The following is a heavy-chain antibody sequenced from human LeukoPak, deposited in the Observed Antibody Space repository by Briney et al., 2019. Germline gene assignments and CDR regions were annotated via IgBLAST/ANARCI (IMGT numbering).Heavy chain of an antibody. D-gene: IGHD3-10*01. J-gene: IGHJ4*02. CDR1: GITFSSYG. V-gene: IGHV3-30*02. CDR2: IRYDGSHK. Sequence: GGSLRLSCAASGITFSSYGMHWVRQAPGKGLEWVAFIRYDGSHKYYADSVKGRFTISRDNSKNTLYMRMNSLRAEDTAVYYCAKDRRPNNYYASGSDYWGQGTLVTVSS. CDR3: AKDRRPNNYYASGSDY.